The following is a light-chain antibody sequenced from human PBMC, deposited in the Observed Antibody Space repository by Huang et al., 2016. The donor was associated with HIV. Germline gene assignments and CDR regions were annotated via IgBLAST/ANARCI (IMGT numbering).Light chain of an antibody. CDR2: KVS. CDR3: MQGTHWPVT. V-gene: IGKV2-30*01. Sequence: DVVMTQSPLSLPVTLGQPASISCRSSQSLVYSDGNTYLNWFKQRPGQAPRRLICKVSNRDSGVPDRCSGSGSGTDFTLKISRVEAEDVGVYYCMQGTHWPVTFGQGTKLEIK. J-gene: IGKJ2*01. CDR1: QSLVYSDGNTY.